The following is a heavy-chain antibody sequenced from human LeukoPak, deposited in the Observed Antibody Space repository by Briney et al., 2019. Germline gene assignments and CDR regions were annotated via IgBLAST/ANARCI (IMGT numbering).Heavy chain of an antibody. CDR3: ARSLAYCGGDCRNWFDP. J-gene: IGHJ5*02. Sequence: SETLSLTCAVYGGSFSGYYWSWIRQPPGKGLEWIGNIYYSGSTYYNPSLKSRVTISVDTSKNQFSLKLSSVTAADTAVYYCARSLAYCGGDCRNWFDPWGQGTLVTVSS. D-gene: IGHD2-21*02. V-gene: IGHV4-34*09. CDR2: IYYSGST. CDR1: GGSFSGYY.